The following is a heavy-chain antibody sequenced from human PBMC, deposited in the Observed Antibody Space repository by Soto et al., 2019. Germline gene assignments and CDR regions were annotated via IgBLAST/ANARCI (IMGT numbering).Heavy chain of an antibody. CDR1: GFTFRSYW. V-gene: IGHV3-7*03. D-gene: IGHD3-3*01. CDR2: IKPDGSEK. Sequence: GGSLRLSCATSGFTFRSYWMTWVRQAPGKGPGWVANIKPDGSEKQYVDSVKGRFTVSRDNAKKSLDLQMNSLRVEDTAVYYCARAEDYDFWSGPPKYFDNWGQGTLVTVSS. CDR3: ARAEDYDFWSGPPKYFDN. J-gene: IGHJ4*02.